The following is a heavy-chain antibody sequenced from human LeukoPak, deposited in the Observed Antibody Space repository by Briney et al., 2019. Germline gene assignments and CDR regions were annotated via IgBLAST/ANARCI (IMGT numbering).Heavy chain of an antibody. Sequence: SETLSLTCAVYGGSFSGYYWSWIRQPPGKGLEWIGEINHSGSTNYNPSLKSRVTISVDTSKNQFSLKLSSVTAADTAVYYCARSGDSSDDAFDIWGQGTMVTVSS. CDR1: GGSFSGYY. CDR3: ARSGDSSDDAFDI. D-gene: IGHD3-22*01. V-gene: IGHV4-34*01. J-gene: IGHJ3*02. CDR2: INHSGST.